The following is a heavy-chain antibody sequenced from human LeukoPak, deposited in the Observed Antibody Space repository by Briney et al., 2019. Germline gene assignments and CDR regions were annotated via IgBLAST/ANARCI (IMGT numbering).Heavy chain of an antibody. Sequence: GESLKTSCKGSGYSFTSYWSGWVPQIPGKGLEWMGIIYPVDSDTRYSPSFQGQVTISAHKSISTAYLQWSSLKASDTAMYYCARNWNGPLGEPYYYYGMDVWGQGTTVTVSS. CDR2: IYPVDSDT. V-gene: IGHV5-51*01. CDR1: GYSFTSYW. J-gene: IGHJ6*02. D-gene: IGHD1-1*01. CDR3: ARNWNGPLGEPYYYYGMDV.